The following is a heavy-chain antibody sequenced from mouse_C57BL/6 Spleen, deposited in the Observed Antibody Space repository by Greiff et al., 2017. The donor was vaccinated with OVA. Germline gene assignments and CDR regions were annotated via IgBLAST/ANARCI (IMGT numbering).Heavy chain of an antibody. CDR2: ISYDGSN. J-gene: IGHJ4*01. Sequence: EVQRVESGPGLVKPSQSLSLTCSVTGYSITSGYYWNWIRQFPGNKLEWMGYISYDGSNNYNPSLKNRISITRDTSKNQFFLKLNSVTTEDTATYYCAREGNYDYDDGYAMDYWGQGTSVTVSS. CDR3: AREGNYDYDDGYAMDY. D-gene: IGHD2-4*01. V-gene: IGHV3-6*01. CDR1: GYSITSGYY.